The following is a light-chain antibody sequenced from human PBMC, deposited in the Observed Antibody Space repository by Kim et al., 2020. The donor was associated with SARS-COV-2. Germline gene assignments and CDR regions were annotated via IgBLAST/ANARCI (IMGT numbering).Light chain of an antibody. V-gene: IGKV1-5*01. CDR3: QQYNSSRT. CDR2: DAS. CDR1: HSVSSC. Sequence: DIEMTQSPSTLSASVGDRVTLSCRASHSVSSCLAWYQQKPGKAPKLLIYDASSREGGVPSRFSGSGSGTEFSLTISSLQPDDYAIYYCQQYNSSRTFGGGTKVDIK. J-gene: IGKJ4*01.